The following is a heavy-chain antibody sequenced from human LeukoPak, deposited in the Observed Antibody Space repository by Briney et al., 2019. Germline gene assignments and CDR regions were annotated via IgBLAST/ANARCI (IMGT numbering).Heavy chain of an antibody. CDR2: IYVGGST. CDR1: GLTVSGTY. D-gene: IGHD6-19*01. CDR3: ARIQYSSGWYPDAFDI. Sequence: GGSLRLSCAASGLTVSGTYMSWVRQAPGKGLEWVSVIYVGGSTYYADSVKGRFTISRDNSKNTLDLQMHSLRAEDTAVYYCARIQYSSGWYPDAFDIWGQGTMVTVSS. J-gene: IGHJ3*02. V-gene: IGHV3-66*01.